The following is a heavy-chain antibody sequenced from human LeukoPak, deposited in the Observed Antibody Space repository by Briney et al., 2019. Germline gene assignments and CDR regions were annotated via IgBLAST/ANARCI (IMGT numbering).Heavy chain of an antibody. CDR1: GGSFSGYY. Sequence: SETLSLTCAVYGGSFSGYYWSWIRQPPGKGLEWIGEINHSGSTNYNPSLKSRVTISVDTPKNQFSLKLSSVTAADTAVYYCARSPLLRSYFDYWGQGTLVTVSS. CDR2: INHSGST. J-gene: IGHJ4*02. CDR3: ARSPLLRSYFDY. V-gene: IGHV4-34*01. D-gene: IGHD4-17*01.